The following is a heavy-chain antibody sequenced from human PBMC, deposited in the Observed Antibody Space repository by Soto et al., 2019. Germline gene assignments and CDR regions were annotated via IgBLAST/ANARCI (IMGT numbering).Heavy chain of an antibody. D-gene: IGHD6-19*01. CDR3: ARDLSDEIAVAGTSDY. J-gene: IGHJ4*02. V-gene: IGHV3-30-3*01. CDR2: ISYDGSNK. Sequence: PGGSLRLSCATSGFTFSSYAMHWVRQAPGKGLEWVAVISYDGSNKYYADSVKGRFTISRDNSKNTLYLQMNSLRAEDTAVYYCARDLSDEIAVAGTSDYWGQGTLVTVSS. CDR1: GFTFSSYA.